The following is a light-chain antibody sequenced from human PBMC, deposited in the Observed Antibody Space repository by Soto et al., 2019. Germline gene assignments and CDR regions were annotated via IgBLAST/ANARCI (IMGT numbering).Light chain of an antibody. V-gene: IGKV3-20*01. CDR3: QQYGTSPFS. J-gene: IGKJ4*01. CDR1: QSVGTS. Sequence: EVVLTQPPDTLSLSPGERATLSCRASQSVGTSLAWYQQKPGQAPRLLIYGGSIRATGIPDRFSGSGSGTDFTLTVSRVEPEDFAVYHCQQYGTSPFSFGGGTKMEMK. CDR2: GGS.